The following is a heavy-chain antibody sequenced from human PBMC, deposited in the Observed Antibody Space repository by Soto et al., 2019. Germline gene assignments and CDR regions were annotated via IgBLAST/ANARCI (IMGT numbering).Heavy chain of an antibody. CDR2: IIPILGIA. Sequence: SVKVSCKASGGTFSSYTISWVRQAPGQGLEWMGRIIPILGIANYAQKFQGRVTITADKSTSTAYMELSSLRSEDTAVYYCARCGYCSGGSCYSGRDYYYYYMDVWGKGTTVTVSS. J-gene: IGHJ6*03. CDR3: ARCGYCSGGSCYSGRDYYYYYMDV. D-gene: IGHD2-15*01. V-gene: IGHV1-69*02. CDR1: GGTFSSYT.